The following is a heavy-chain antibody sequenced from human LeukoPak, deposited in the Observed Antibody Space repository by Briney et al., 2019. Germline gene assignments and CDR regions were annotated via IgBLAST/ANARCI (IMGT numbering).Heavy chain of an antibody. Sequence: SETLSLTCTVSGGSISSYYWSWIRQPPGMGLEWIGFIYYSGSTSYNPSLKSRVTISVDTSKNQFSLKLTSVTAADTAIYYCSRESGAFCPFGYWGQGTLVIVPP. CDR3: SRESGAFCPFGY. CDR1: GGSISSYY. J-gene: IGHJ4*02. D-gene: IGHD1-26*01. CDR2: IYYSGST. V-gene: IGHV4-59*12.